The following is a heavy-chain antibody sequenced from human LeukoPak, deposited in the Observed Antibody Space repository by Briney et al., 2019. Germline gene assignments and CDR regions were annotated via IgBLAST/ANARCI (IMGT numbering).Heavy chain of an antibody. CDR3: ARVVPAAIEFGWFDP. D-gene: IGHD2-2*01. Sequence: PSETLSLTCTVSGGSISSGDYYWRWIRQPPGKGLEWIGYIYYSGSTYYNPSLKSRVTISVDTSKNQFSLKPSSVTAADTAVYYCARVVPAAIEFGWFDPWGQGTLVTVSS. CDR2: IYYSGST. J-gene: IGHJ5*02. V-gene: IGHV4-30-4*08. CDR1: GGSISSGDYY.